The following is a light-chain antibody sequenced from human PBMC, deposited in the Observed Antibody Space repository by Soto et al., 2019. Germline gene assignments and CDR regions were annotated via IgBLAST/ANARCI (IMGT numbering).Light chain of an antibody. J-gene: IGKJ4*01. CDR2: GAS. CDR1: QSVSSSY. V-gene: IGKV3-20*01. CDR3: QHYGSLVLT. Sequence: EIVLTQSPGTLSLSPGERATLSYRASQSVSSSYLAWYQQKPGQAPRLLIYGASSRATGIPDRFSGSGSGTDFTLTISRLEAEDFAVYYCQHYGSLVLTFGGGTKVEIK.